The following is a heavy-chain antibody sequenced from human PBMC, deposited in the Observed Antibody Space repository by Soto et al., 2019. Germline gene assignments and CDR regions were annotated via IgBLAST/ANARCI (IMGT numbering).Heavy chain of an antibody. D-gene: IGHD3-16*02. CDR3: VKDLVITFGGVIVDWD. V-gene: IGHV3-23*01. CDR1: GFTFSSYA. Sequence: GESLKISCAASGFTFSSYAMSWVRQAPGKGLEWVSAISGSGGSTYYADSVKGRFTISRDNSKNTLYLQMNSLRAEDTAVYYCVKDLVITFGGVIVDWDWGQGTLVTVSS. CDR2: ISGSGGST. J-gene: IGHJ4*02.